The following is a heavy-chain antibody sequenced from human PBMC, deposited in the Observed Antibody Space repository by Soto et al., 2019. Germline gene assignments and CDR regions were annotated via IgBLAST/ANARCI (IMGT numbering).Heavy chain of an antibody. CDR3: ARVGRYCSGGSCYSDWYFDL. J-gene: IGHJ2*01. CDR1: GFTFSDHY. CDR2: TRNKVNSYTT. V-gene: IGHV3-72*01. Sequence: EVQLVESGGGLVQPGGSLRLSCAASGFTFSDHYMDWVRQAPGKGLEWVGRTRNKVNSYTTEYAASVKGRVTISRDDSKNSLYLQMNSQKTEDTAVYYCARVGRYCSGGSCYSDWYFDLWGRGTLVTVSS. D-gene: IGHD2-15*01.